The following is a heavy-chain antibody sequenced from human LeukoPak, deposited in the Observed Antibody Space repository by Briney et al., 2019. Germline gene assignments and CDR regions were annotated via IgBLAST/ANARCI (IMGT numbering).Heavy chain of an antibody. J-gene: IGHJ4*02. Sequence: GGSLRLSCAASGFTFSSYAMSWVRPAPGKGLEWVSDISGSGGSTYYADSVKGRFTISRDNSKNTLYLQMNSLRAEDTAVYYCAKNQGGFGELFMIDYWGQGALVTVSS. CDR2: ISGSGGST. CDR3: AKNQGGFGELFMIDY. V-gene: IGHV3-23*01. D-gene: IGHD3-10*01. CDR1: GFTFSSYA.